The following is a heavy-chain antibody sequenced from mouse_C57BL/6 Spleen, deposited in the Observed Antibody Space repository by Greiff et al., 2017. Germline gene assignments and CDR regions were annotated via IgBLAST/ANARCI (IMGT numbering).Heavy chain of an antibody. CDR1: GYTFTSYW. CDR2: IDPSDSYT. V-gene: IGHV1-69*01. D-gene: IGHD1-1*01. CDR3: ASPTVVAEGFAY. Sequence: QVQLQQPGAELVMPGASVKLSCKASGYTFTSYWMHWVKQRPGQGLEWIGEIDPSDSYTNYNQKFKGKSTLTVDKSSSTAYMQLSSLTSEDSAVYCCASPTVVAEGFAYWGQGTLVTVSA. J-gene: IGHJ3*01.